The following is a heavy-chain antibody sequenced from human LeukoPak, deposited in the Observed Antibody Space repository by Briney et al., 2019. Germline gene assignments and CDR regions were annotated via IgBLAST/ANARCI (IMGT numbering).Heavy chain of an antibody. D-gene: IGHD3-22*01. CDR3: ARDLNYDSSGLYDY. CDR2: IIGGGGST. J-gene: IGHJ4*02. Sequence: GGSLRLSCAASGFPFSSHGMSWVRQAPGKGLEWVSGIIGGGGSTYYADSVKGRFTISGDNSRNTLFLQMNSLRAEDTAVYYCARDLNYDSSGLYDYWGQGTLVTVSS. V-gene: IGHV3-23*01. CDR1: GFPFSSHG.